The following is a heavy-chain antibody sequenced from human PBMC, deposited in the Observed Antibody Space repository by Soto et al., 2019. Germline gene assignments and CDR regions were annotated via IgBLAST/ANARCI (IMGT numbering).Heavy chain of an antibody. CDR1: GYTFSSSP. V-gene: IGHV1-3*04. CDR3: ARDEGVASGN. D-gene: IGHD5-12*01. J-gene: IGHJ4*02. Sequence: ASVKVSCKASGYTFSSSPLHWVRQAPGQRPEWMGWINTANDDTKYSQKFQDRVTLTRDTSASTAYMEVSSLTPEDTAVYYCARDEGVASGNWGQGTLVTVSS. CDR2: INTANDDT.